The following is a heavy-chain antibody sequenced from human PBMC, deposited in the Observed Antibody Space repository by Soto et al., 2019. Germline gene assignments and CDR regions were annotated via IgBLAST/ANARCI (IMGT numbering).Heavy chain of an antibody. CDR2: IYYSGST. D-gene: IGHD3-22*01. Sequence: SETLSLTCTVSGGSISSGDYYWSWIRQPPGKGLEWIGYIYYSGSTYYNPSLKSRVTISVDTSKDQFSLKLSSVTAADTAVYYCSGTRYYYDSSGKHVNWFDPWGQGTLVTVSS. CDR3: SGTRYYYDSSGKHVNWFDP. V-gene: IGHV4-30-4*02. CDR1: GGSISSGDYY. J-gene: IGHJ5*02.